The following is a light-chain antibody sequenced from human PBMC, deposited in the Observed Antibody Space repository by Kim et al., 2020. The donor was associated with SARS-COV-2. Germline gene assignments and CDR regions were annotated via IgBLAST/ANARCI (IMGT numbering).Light chain of an antibody. CDR2: MAS. CDR1: QSLLHSNGYNY. CDR3: MQARQSPPWT. V-gene: IGKV2-28*01. J-gene: IGKJ1*01. Sequence: DVVMTRSPLSLPVTPGEPASISCRSSQSLLHSNGYNYLDWYLQKPGQSPQLLIYMASNRASGVPDRFSGSGSGTDFTLNISRVEAEDVGVYYCMQARQSPPWTFGPGTKVDIK.